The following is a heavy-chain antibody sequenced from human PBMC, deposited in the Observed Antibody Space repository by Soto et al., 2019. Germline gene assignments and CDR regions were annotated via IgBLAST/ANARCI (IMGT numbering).Heavy chain of an antibody. CDR3: ARDYKVRGVIDAFDI. CDR2: ISSSSYI. CDR1: GFTFSSYS. J-gene: IGHJ3*02. V-gene: IGHV3-21*01. D-gene: IGHD3-10*02. Sequence: GGSLRLSCAASGFTFSSYSMNWVRQAPRKGLEWVSSISSSSYIYYADSVKGRFTISRDNAKNSLYLQMNSLRAEDTAVYYCARDYKVRGVIDAFDIWGQGTMVTVSS.